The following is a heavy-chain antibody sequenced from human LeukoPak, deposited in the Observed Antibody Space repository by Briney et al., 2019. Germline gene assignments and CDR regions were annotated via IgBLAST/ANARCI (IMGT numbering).Heavy chain of an antibody. J-gene: IGHJ5*02. D-gene: IGHD6-19*01. CDR2: ISYDGSNK. Sequence: GRSLRLSCAASGFTFSSYGMHWVRQAPGKGLEWVAVISYDGSNKYYADSVKGRFTISRDNSKNTLHLQMNSLRAEDTAVYCCAKDRGSGWYAWFDPWGQGTLVTVSS. CDR1: GFTFSSYG. V-gene: IGHV3-30*18. CDR3: AKDRGSGWYAWFDP.